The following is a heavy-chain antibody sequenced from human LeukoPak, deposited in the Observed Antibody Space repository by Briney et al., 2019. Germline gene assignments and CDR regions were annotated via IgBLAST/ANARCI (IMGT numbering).Heavy chain of an antibody. V-gene: IGHV3-33*01. Sequence: GGSLRLSCAASGFAFSSYGMHWVRQAPGKGLEWVAVIWYDGSTKYYADSVKGRFTISRDNSKNTLYLQMNSLRAEDTAVYYCARIDIAVASAFILDAFGIWGQGTMVTVSS. J-gene: IGHJ3*02. CDR3: ARIDIAVASAFILDAFGI. CDR2: IWYDGSTK. CDR1: GFAFSSYG. D-gene: IGHD2-2*01.